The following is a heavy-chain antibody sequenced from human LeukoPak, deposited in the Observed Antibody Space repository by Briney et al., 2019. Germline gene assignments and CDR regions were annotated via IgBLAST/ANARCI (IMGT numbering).Heavy chain of an antibody. D-gene: IGHD5-18*01. CDR2: INPNSGGT. Sequence: GASVKVSCKASGYTFTGYYMHWVRQAPGQGLEWMGRINPNSGGTNYAKKFQGRVTMTRDTSISTAYMELSRLRSDDTAVYYCASFFTAMEIDYWGQGTLVTVSS. V-gene: IGHV1-2*06. CDR1: GYTFTGYY. CDR3: ASFFTAMEIDY. J-gene: IGHJ4*02.